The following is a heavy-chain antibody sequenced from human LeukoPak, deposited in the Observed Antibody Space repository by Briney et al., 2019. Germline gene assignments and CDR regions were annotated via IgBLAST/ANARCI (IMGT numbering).Heavy chain of an antibody. J-gene: IGHJ5*02. D-gene: IGHD6-13*01. Sequence: PSETLSLTCTVSGGSISSSSYYWGWISQPPGKGLEWIGSIYYSGSNYYNPSLKSRVTISVDTSKNQFSLKLSSVTAADTAVYYCAREEGIAAAGTWFDPWGQGTLVTVSS. CDR2: IYYSGSN. V-gene: IGHV4-39*07. CDR3: AREEGIAAAGTWFDP. CDR1: GGSISSSSYY.